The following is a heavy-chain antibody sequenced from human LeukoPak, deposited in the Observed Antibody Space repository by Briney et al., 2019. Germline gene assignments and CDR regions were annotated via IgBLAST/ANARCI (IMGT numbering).Heavy chain of an antibody. CDR3: ARDIHPLTGPYYYYYYMDV. CDR1: GFTFSGSA. CDR2: IRSKANSYAT. V-gene: IGHV3-73*01. Sequence: GGSLRLSCAASGFTFSGSAMHWVRQASGKGLEWVGRIRSKANSYATAYAASVKGRFTISRDDSKNTAYLQMNSLKTDDTAVYYCARDIHPLTGPYYYYYYMDVWGKGTTVTVSS. J-gene: IGHJ6*03. D-gene: IGHD1-14*01.